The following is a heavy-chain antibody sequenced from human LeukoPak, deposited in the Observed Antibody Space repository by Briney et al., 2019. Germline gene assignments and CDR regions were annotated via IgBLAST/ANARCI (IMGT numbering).Heavy chain of an antibody. V-gene: IGHV3-30-3*01. CDR3: ARGHQDCTNGICYAKNYYYMDV. CDR1: GFTFSSYA. J-gene: IGHJ6*03. Sequence: GRSLRLSCAASGFTFSSYAMHWVRQAPGKGLEWVAVISYDGSNKYYADSVKGRFTISRDNSKNTLYLQMNSLRAEDTTVYYCARGHQDCTNGICYAKNYYYMDVGGKGTTVTVSS. D-gene: IGHD2-8*01. CDR2: ISYDGSNK.